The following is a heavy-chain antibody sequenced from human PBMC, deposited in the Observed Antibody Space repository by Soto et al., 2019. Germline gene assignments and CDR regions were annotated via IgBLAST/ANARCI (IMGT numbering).Heavy chain of an antibody. J-gene: IGHJ6*02. CDR3: ARDRVSYYYDSSGYPKAYYYGMDV. Sequence: PSETLSLTCTISGGSISSYYWSWIRQTPGKGLEWIGYVYFSGSTNYNPSLKSRVLISIDTSRNQFSLKLSSVTAADTAVYYCARDRVSYYYDSSGYPKAYYYGMDVWGQGTTVTVSS. CDR2: VYFSGST. V-gene: IGHV4-59*12. CDR1: GGSISSYY. D-gene: IGHD3-22*01.